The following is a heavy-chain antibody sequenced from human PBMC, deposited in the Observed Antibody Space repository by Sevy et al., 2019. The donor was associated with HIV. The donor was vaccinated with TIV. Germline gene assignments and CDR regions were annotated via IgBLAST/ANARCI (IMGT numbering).Heavy chain of an antibody. Sequence: GGSLRLSCAASGFTFSGSAMHWVRQASGKGLEWVGRIRSKANSYATAYAASVKGRFTISRDDSKNTAYLQMNSLETEDTAVYYCTTTLGTLLYYYGMDVWGQGTTVTVSS. CDR3: TTTLGTLLYYYGMDV. J-gene: IGHJ6*02. V-gene: IGHV3-73*01. CDR2: IRSKANSYAT. CDR1: GFTFSGSA. D-gene: IGHD1-1*01.